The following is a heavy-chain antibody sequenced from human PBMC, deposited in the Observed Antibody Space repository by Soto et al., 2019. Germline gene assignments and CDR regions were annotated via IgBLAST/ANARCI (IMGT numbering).Heavy chain of an antibody. D-gene: IGHD1-7*01. CDR3: TRGAGGWNYYHDMEA. Sequence: WLCXRLSGSSGVCSFRAYCIILFRQAPGKGLEFVGNIKEDGSGESYVGSVRGRFTISRDNAKNSLSLQMNSLGAEDTAVYFCTRGAGGWNYYHDMEACGHRATV. J-gene: IGHJ6*01. V-gene: IGHV3-7*03. CDR1: VCSFRAYC. CDR2: IKEDGSGE.